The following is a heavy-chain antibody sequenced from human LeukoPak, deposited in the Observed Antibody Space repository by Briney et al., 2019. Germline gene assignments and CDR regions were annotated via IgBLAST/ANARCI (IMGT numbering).Heavy chain of an antibody. D-gene: IGHD2-15*01. CDR2: IRYDGSNK. V-gene: IGHV3-30*02. CDR3: AKVPGRKYYYMDV. CDR1: GLSFGDYT. Sequence: GGSLRLSCEASGLSFGDYTMHWVRQAPGKGLEWVAFIRYDGSNKYYADSVKGRFTISRDNSKNTLYLQMNSLRAEDTAVYYCAKVPGRKYYYMDVWGKGTTVTISS. J-gene: IGHJ6*03.